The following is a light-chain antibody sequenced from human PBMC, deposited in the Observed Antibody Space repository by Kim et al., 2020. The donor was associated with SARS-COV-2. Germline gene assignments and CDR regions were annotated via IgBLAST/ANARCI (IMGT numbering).Light chain of an antibody. Sequence: SWSPGERATLSCRASQSVSSFLAWYQQKPGQAPRLLIYGASNRATGIPARFSGSGSGTDFTLTISSLEPEDFAVYYCQQRSNWPLTFGGGTKVEI. CDR1: QSVSSF. CDR3: QQRSNWPLT. CDR2: GAS. J-gene: IGKJ4*01. V-gene: IGKV3-11*01.